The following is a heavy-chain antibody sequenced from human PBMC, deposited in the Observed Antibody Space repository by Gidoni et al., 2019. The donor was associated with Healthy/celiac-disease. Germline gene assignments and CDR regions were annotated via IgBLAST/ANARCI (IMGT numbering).Heavy chain of an antibody. CDR2: IKSKTDGGTT. CDR3: TTAGGETYYDFWSGQMGAFDI. CDR1: GFTFSNAW. D-gene: IGHD3-3*01. Sequence: EVQLVESGGGLVKPGGSLRLSCAASGFTFSNAWMSWVRQAPGKGLEWVGRIKSKTDGGTTDYAAPVKGRFTISRDDSKNTLYLQMNSLKTEDTAVYYCTTAGGETYYDFWSGQMGAFDIWGQGTMVTVSS. J-gene: IGHJ3*02. V-gene: IGHV3-15*01.